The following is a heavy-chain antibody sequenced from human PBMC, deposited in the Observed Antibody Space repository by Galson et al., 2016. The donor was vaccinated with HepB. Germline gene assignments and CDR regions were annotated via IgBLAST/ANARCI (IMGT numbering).Heavy chain of an antibody. CDR1: GSSFTSYW. CDR3: AIPSEPYYYGMDV. Sequence: QSGAEVKKPGESLKISCKGSGSSFTSYWIGWVRQMPGKGLEWMGIIYPGDSDTRYSPSFQGQVTISADKSISTAYLQWSSLKAADTAMYYCAIPSEPYYYGMDVWGQGTTVTVSS. V-gene: IGHV5-51*03. CDR2: IYPGDSDT. J-gene: IGHJ6*02.